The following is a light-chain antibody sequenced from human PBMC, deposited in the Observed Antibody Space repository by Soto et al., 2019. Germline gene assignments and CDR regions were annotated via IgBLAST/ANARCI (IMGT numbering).Light chain of an antibody. CDR1: SANIGSRY. J-gene: IGLJ3*02. V-gene: IGLV1-51*01. CDR2: DND. CDR3: GTWDTSLSAEV. Sequence: QSVLTQLPSVSAAPGQTVTISCSGSSANIGSRYVSWYQQFPGSASKLLIYDNDKRPSGTPDRFSGSKSGASATLGITGLQTGDEADYYCGTWDTSLSAEVFGGGTKLTVL.